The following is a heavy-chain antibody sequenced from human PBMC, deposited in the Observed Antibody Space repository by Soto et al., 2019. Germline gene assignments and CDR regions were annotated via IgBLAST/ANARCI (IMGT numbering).Heavy chain of an antibody. Sequence: GGSLRLSCAASGFTLSKYNMKWVRQAPGKGLEWVSFISTSSTYIYYTDSVKGRFTVSRDNAENSLYLQMNSVRAEDTAVYYCARSYCVGGICSGVDQWGQGTLVTVSS. D-gene: IGHD2-15*01. CDR3: ARSYCVGGICSGVDQ. J-gene: IGHJ4*02. V-gene: IGHV3-21*01. CDR2: ISTSSTYI. CDR1: GFTLSKYN.